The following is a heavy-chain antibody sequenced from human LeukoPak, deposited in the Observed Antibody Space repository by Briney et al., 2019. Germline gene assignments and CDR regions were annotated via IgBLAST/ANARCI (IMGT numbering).Heavy chain of an antibody. CDR2: IYRNGDT. CDR1: GGSISSDWY. CDR3: ARALTYYYDSSGYARYYFDY. J-gene: IGHJ4*02. D-gene: IGHD3-22*01. V-gene: IGHV4-38-2*02. Sequence: PSETLSLTCTVSGGSISSDWYWGWVRRPPGNGLEWIGAIYRNGDTYYNPSLKSRVTISVDRSKNQFSLKLSSVTAADTAVYYCARALTYYYDSSGYARYYFDYWGQGTLVTVSS.